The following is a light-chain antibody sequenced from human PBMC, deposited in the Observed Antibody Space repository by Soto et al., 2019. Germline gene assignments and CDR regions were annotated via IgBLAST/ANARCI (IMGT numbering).Light chain of an antibody. CDR2: GAS. CDR1: QSISSW. J-gene: IGKJ4*01. V-gene: IGKV3-20*01. Sequence: TQSPSTLSASVGDRVTITCRASQSISSWLAWYQQKPGQAPRLLIYGASNRATGIPDRFSGSGSGTDFTLTISRLEPEDFAVYYCQQHDNSPLTFGGGTKVDIK. CDR3: QQHDNSPLT.